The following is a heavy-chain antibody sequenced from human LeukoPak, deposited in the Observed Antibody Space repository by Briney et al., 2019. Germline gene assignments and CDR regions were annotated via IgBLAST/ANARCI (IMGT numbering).Heavy chain of an antibody. Sequence: PSETLSLTCAVYGGSFSGYYWSWIRQPPGKGLEWIGEINHSGSTNYNPSLKSRVTISVDTSKNQFSLKLSSVTAADTAVYYCARGFVLKAYDFWSGRVLGHNWFDPWGQGTLVTVSS. D-gene: IGHD3-3*01. CDR2: INHSGST. CDR1: GGSFSGYY. CDR3: ARGFVLKAYDFWSGRVLGHNWFDP. V-gene: IGHV4-34*01. J-gene: IGHJ5*02.